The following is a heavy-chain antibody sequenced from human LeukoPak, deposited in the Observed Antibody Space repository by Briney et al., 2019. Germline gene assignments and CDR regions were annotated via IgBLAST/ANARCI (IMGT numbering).Heavy chain of an antibody. CDR3: ASLRAGSHRDAEYEN. CDR1: GDSVTTTRSY. CDR2: IYYSGST. D-gene: IGHD1-26*01. J-gene: IGHJ1*01. Sequence: SETLSLTCTVSGDSVTTTRSYWGWVRQPPGKGLELLGNIYYSGSTYYSPSLKSRVSISVDTSKNQFSLKLNSVTAADTAVYYCASLRAGSHRDAEYENWGQGTLVTVSS. V-gene: IGHV4-39*07.